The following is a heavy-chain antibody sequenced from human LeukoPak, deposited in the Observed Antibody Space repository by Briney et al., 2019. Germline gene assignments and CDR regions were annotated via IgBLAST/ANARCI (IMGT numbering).Heavy chain of an antibody. Sequence: ASVKVSCKASGYTFTSYAMNWVRQAPGQGLEWMGGIIPIFGTANYAQKFQGRVTITADESTSTAYMELSSLRSEDTAVYYCARGTREQDDAFDIWGQGTMVTVSS. J-gene: IGHJ3*02. D-gene: IGHD6-13*01. CDR1: GYTFTSYA. V-gene: IGHV1-69*13. CDR2: IIPIFGTA. CDR3: ARGTREQDDAFDI.